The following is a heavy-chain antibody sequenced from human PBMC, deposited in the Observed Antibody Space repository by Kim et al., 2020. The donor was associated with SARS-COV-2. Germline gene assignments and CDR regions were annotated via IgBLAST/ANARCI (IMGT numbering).Heavy chain of an antibody. J-gene: IGHJ5*02. V-gene: IGHV3-48*03. CDR2: ISSSGSTI. CDR1: GFTFSSYE. CDR3: ARLSGRGYSSSWYGNWFDP. Sequence: GGSLRLSCAASGFTFSSYEMNWVRQAPGKGLEWVSYISSSGSTIYYADSVKGRFTISRDNAKNSLYLQMNSLRAEDTAVYYCARLSGRGYSSSWYGNWFDPWGQGTLVTVSS. D-gene: IGHD6-13*01.